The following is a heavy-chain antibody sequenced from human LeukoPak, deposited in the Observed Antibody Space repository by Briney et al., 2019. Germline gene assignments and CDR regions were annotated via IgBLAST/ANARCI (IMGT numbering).Heavy chain of an antibody. D-gene: IGHD6-19*01. CDR1: GGSISSYY. V-gene: IGHV4-4*07. J-gene: IGHJ6*03. CDR3: ARESVTVAGQNYYYYYMDV. CDR2: IYTSGTT. Sequence: SETLSLTCTVSGGSISSYYWSWIRQPAAKGLEWIGHIYTSGTTNYNPSLKSRVTMSVDTSKNQFSLKLSSVTAADTAVYYCARESVTVAGQNYYYYYMDVWGKGTTVTISS.